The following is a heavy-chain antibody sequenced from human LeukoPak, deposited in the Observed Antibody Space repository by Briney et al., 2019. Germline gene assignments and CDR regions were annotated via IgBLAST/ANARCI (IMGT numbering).Heavy chain of an antibody. CDR3: AADPTARVYYYYGMDV. D-gene: IGHD4-17*01. V-gene: IGHV1-58*01. CDR1: GFTFTSSA. CDR2: IVVGSGNT. Sequence: TSVKVSCKASGFTFTSSAVQWVRHARGQRLEWIAWIVVGSGNTNYAQKLQERVTITRDMSTSTAYMELSSLRSEDTAVYYCAADPTARVYYYYGMDVWGKGTTVTVSS. J-gene: IGHJ6*04.